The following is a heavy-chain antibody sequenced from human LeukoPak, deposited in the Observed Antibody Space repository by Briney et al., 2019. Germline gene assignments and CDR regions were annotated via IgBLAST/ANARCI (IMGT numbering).Heavy chain of an antibody. J-gene: IGHJ4*02. CDR2: IKQDGSEK. Sequence: PGGSLRLSCAASGFTFSSYWMSWVRQAPGKGLEWVANIKQDGSEKYYVDSVKGRFTISRDNAKNSLYLQMNSLRAEDTAVYYCVREDRAAAGIYFDRWGQGTLVTVSS. V-gene: IGHV3-7*01. CDR3: VREDRAAAGIYFDR. CDR1: GFTFSSYW. D-gene: IGHD6-13*01.